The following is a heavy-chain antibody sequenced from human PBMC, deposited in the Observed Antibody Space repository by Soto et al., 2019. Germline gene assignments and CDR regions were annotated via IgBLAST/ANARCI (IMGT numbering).Heavy chain of an antibody. J-gene: IGHJ4*02. CDR2: IYFNGKT. CDR1: GVSISDTSYY. Sequence: QLQLQESGPGLVKPSETLSLTCNVSGVSISDTSYYWGWIRQPPGKGLEWIGTIYFNGKTFYNPSLKSRLTISVDTSKNQISLMLTSVTAADTAVYYCARQGSYWGQGTLVAVSS. CDR3: ARQGSY. V-gene: IGHV4-39*01.